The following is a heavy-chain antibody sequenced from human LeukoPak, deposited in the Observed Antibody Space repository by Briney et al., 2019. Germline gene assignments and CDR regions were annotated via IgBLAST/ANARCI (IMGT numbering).Heavy chain of an antibody. CDR1: GGSISSGSYY. V-gene: IGHV4-61*02. Sequence: SQTLSLTCTVSGGSISSGSYYWSWIRQPAGKGLEWIGRIYTSGSTNYNPSLKSRVTISVDTSKNQFSLKLSSVTAADTAVYYCARDRDYGRYFDYWGQGTLVTVS. CDR2: IYTSGST. CDR3: ARDRDYGRYFDY. J-gene: IGHJ4*02. D-gene: IGHD4-17*01.